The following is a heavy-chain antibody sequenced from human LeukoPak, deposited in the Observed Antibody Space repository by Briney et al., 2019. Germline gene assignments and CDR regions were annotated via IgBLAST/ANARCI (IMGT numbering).Heavy chain of an antibody. Sequence: GGSLRLSCAASRFTFSNAWMSWLRQAPGKGLEWVGRIKSTADGGTTEYAASVKGRFTISRDDSKSIAYLQMNSLKTENTAVYYCTRDLCSSTSCYAPFDYWGQGTLVTVSS. V-gene: IGHV3-15*01. CDR3: TRDLCSSTSCYAPFDY. D-gene: IGHD2-2*01. CDR2: IKSTADGGTT. CDR1: RFTFSNAW. J-gene: IGHJ4*02.